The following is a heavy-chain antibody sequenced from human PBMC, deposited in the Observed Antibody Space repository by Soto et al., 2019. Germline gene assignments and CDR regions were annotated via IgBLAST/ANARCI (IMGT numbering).Heavy chain of an antibody. Sequence: TLSLTCSVSGGSISNSLNYWGWIRQPPGKGLEWIGYIYHTGSTYYNPSLKSRVTISVDRSKNQFSLKLSSVTAADTAVYYCARADWDRRVSWFDPWGQGTLVTVSS. D-gene: IGHD3-9*01. CDR3: ARADWDRRVSWFDP. V-gene: IGHV4-30-2*01. CDR2: IYHTGST. J-gene: IGHJ5*02. CDR1: GGSISNSLNY.